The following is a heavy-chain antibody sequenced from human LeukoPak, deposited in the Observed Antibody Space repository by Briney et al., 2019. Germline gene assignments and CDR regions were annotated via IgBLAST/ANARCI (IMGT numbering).Heavy chain of an antibody. J-gene: IGHJ4*02. CDR2: IWYDGSNK. CDR1: GFTFSSYG. CDR3: ASGRHDFLH. V-gene: IGHV3-33*01. D-gene: IGHD3/OR15-3a*01. Sequence: GGSLRLSCAASGFTFSSYGMHWVRQAPGKGLEWVAVIWYDGSNKYYADSVKGRFTISRDNSKNSLYLQMTSLRVEDTAVYYCASGRHDFLHWGQGTLVTVSS.